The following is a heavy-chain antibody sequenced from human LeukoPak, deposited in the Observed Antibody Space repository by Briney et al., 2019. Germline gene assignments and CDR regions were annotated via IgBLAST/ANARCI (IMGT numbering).Heavy chain of an antibody. CDR3: AIYYYGSGSLDY. Sequence: GESLKISCKGSGDSFTSYWISWVRQMPGKGLEWMGRIDPSDSYTNYSPSFQGHVTISADKSISTAYLQWSSLKASDTAMYYCAIYYYGSGSLDYWGQGTLVTVSS. CDR1: GDSFTSYW. D-gene: IGHD3-10*01. CDR2: IDPSDSYT. V-gene: IGHV5-10-1*01. J-gene: IGHJ4*02.